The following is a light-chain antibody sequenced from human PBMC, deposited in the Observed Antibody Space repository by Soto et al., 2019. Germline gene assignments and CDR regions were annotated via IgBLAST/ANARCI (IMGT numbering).Light chain of an antibody. J-gene: IGLJ1*01. CDR2: DDN. CDR3: GSWDSSLSAYV. CDR1: SSNIGGNS. V-gene: IGLV1-51*01. Sequence: QSVLTQRPSVSAAPGQKVTISCSGGSSNIGGNSVSWYQQLPGTAPKLLIYDDNKRPSGIPDRFSGSKSGTSATLGITGFQTGDEADYYCGSWDSSLSAYVFGTGTKV.